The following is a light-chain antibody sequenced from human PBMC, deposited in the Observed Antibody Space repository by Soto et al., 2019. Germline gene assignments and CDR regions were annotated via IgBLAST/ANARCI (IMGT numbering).Light chain of an antibody. CDR1: NSDVGGYNY. V-gene: IGLV2-14*01. J-gene: IGLJ2*01. CDR3: SSYTITSALV. CDR2: EVS. Sequence: QSVLTQPASVSGSPGQSITISCTGTNSDVGGYNYVSWYQQHPGKAPKLMIYEVSNRPSGVSNRFSGSKSGNTASLTISGLQAEDEADYYCSSYTITSALVFGGGTKLTVL.